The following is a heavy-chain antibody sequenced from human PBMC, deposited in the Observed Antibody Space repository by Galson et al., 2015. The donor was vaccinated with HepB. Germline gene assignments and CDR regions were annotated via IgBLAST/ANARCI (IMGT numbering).Heavy chain of an antibody. D-gene: IGHD5-18*01. CDR1: GYTFTSYG. Sequence: SVEVSCKASGYTFTSYGISWVRQAPGQGLEWMGWISAYNGNTNYAQKLQGRVTMTTDTSTSTAYMELRSLRSDDTAVYYCARADTAYHYQGPPDAFDIWGQGTMVTVSS. CDR3: ARADTAYHYQGPPDAFDI. J-gene: IGHJ3*02. CDR2: ISAYNGNT. V-gene: IGHV1-18*01.